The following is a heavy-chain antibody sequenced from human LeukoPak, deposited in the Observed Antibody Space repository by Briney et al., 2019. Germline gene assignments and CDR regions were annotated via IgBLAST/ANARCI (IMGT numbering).Heavy chain of an antibody. CDR3: ARVTSGSYHY. CDR1: GYTFTGYY. Sequence: GSSVTVSCKASGYTFTGYYLHWVRQAPGQGLEWMGWINAKNGDTEYAQKLQGRVTMTRGTSISTAYIELSSLRYDETAVDFCARVTSGSYHYWGQGTMVTVSS. D-gene: IGHD1-26*01. V-gene: IGHV1-2*02. CDR2: INAKNGDT. J-gene: IGHJ4*02.